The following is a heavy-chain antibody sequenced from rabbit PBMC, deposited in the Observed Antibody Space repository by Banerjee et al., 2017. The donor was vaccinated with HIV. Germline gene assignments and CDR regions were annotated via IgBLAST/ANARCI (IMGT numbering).Heavy chain of an antibody. V-gene: IGHV1S45*01. CDR1: GFSFSSSYW. D-gene: IGHD8-1*01. J-gene: IGHJ4*01. CDR3: ARGSTYYYYFSL. CDR2: IDAGSKGST. Sequence: EESGGDLVKPEGSLTLTCTASGFSFSSSYWICWVRQAPGKGLEWIACIDAGSKGSTYYASWAKGRFTISKASWTTVTLQMTSLTAADTATYFCARGSTYYYYFSLWGPGTLVTVS.